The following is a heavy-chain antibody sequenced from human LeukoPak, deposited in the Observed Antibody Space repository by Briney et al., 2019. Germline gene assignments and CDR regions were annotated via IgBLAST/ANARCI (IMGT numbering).Heavy chain of an antibody. CDR3: ARDFRTNYYYYMDV. Sequence: GGSLRLSCAASGFIFNSYGMHWVRQAPGKGLEWVAFIRYDGSNKYYADSVKGRFTISRDNSKNTLYLQMNSLRAEDTALYYCARDFRTNYYYYMDVWGKGTTVTVSS. D-gene: IGHD1-14*01. V-gene: IGHV3-30*02. CDR2: IRYDGSNK. CDR1: GFIFNSYG. J-gene: IGHJ6*03.